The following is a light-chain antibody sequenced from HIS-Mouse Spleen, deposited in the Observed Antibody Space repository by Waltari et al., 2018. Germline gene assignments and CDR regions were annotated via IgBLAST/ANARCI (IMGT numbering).Light chain of an antibody. CDR2: EDS. V-gene: IGLV3-10*01. Sequence: SYELTQPPSVSVSPGQTARITFSGDALPKKYSSLYQQKSGQAPVLVIYEDSKRPSGIPERFSGSSSGTMATLTISGAQVEDEADYYCYSTDSSGNHRVFGGGTKLTVL. CDR3: YSTDSSGNHRV. CDR1: ALPKKY. J-gene: IGLJ2*01.